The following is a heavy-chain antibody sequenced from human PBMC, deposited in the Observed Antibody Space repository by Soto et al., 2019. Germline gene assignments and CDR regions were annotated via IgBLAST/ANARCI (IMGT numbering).Heavy chain of an antibody. V-gene: IGHV4-4*02. CDR2: IYYSGII. D-gene: IGHD3-22*01. J-gene: IGHJ4*02. CDR1: GGSISTANW. Sequence: NPSETLSLTCTVSGGSISTANWWRWVRQPPGNGLEWIGQIYYSGIINYNPSLKSRVTISVDESKNQFSLKLTSLTAADTAVYYCARDVENYYDNSLTGQFDFWGQGTTVTVSS. CDR3: ARDVENYYDNSLTGQFDF.